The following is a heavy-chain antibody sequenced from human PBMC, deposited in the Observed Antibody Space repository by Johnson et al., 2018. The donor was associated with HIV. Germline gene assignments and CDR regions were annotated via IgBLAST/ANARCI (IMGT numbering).Heavy chain of an antibody. CDR1: GFTFSSYG. D-gene: IGHD6-19*01. CDR2: IYSDGTDT. Sequence: VQLVESGGGVVQPGGSLRLSCAASGFTFSSYGMHWVRQAPGKGLVWVARIYSDGTDTAYADSVKGRFTISRDNAKRTLYLQMNSLRAEDTAVYYCARKQWLEIPSDACDVWGQGTMVTVSS. V-gene: IGHV3-74*03. J-gene: IGHJ3*01. CDR3: ARKQWLEIPSDACDV.